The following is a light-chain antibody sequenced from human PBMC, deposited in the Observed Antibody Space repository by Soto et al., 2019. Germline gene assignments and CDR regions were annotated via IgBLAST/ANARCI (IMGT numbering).Light chain of an antibody. J-gene: IGKJ1*01. CDR2: GAS. CDR1: QSVSNNY. CDR3: QQYGSSGT. Sequence: EILFTQSPGTLSLSPGERSTLSCRASQSVSNNYLAWCQQKPGQAPRLLIYGASNTATGIPDRFSGSWSGTDFTLTISRLEPEDFAVYYCQQYGSSGTFGQGTKVDIK. V-gene: IGKV3-20*01.